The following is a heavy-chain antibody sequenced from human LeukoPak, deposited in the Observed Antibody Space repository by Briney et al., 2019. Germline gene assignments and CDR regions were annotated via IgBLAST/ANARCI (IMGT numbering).Heavy chain of an antibody. D-gene: IGHD1-26*01. V-gene: IGHV3-30*03. Sequence: GGSLRLSCAASGFTFSSYGMHWVRQAPGKGLEWVAVISYDVSNKYYADSVKGRSTISRDNAKNSLYLQMNSLRAEDTALYYCASGGIYYGAAFDFWGQGTLVTVSS. CDR1: GFTFSSYG. J-gene: IGHJ4*02. CDR2: ISYDVSNK. CDR3: ASGGIYYGAAFDF.